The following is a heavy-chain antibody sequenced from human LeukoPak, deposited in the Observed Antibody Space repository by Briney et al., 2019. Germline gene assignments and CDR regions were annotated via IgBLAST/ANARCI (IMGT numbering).Heavy chain of an antibody. J-gene: IGHJ6*02. D-gene: IGHD3-22*01. CDR3: ARGTEQTYYYDSSGYSFPNYYYGMDV. CDR1: GGTFSSYA. Sequence: SVKVSCKASGGTFSSYAISWVRQAPGQGLEWMGGIIPIFGTANYAQKFQGRVTITADESTSTAYMELSSLRSEDTAVYYCARGTEQTYYYDSSGYSFPNYYYGMDVWGQGTTVTVSS. V-gene: IGHV1-69*13. CDR2: IIPIFGTA.